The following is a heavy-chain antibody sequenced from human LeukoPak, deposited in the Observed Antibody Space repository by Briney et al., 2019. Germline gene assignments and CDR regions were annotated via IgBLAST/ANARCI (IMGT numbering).Heavy chain of an antibody. CDR2: IYTSGST. V-gene: IGHV4-4*07. Sequence: SETLSLTCTVSGGSISSYYWSWIRQPAGKGLEWIGRIYTSGSTNYNPSLKSRVTMSVDTSKNQFSLKLSSVTAADTAVYYCARRRASYYDILAEGLVFDFLGRCTLVTVPS. CDR1: GGSISSYY. CDR3: ARRRASYYDILAEGLVFDF. D-gene: IGHD3-9*01. J-gene: IGHJ2*01.